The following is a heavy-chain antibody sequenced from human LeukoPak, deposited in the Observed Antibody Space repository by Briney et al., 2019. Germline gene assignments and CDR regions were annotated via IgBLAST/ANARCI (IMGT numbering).Heavy chain of an antibody. D-gene: IGHD2-2*01. CDR1: GSSFSSYE. CDR3: ARGYCSSTSCYNLLTKHPFDY. J-gene: IGHJ4*02. CDR2: ISSSGGTI. Sequence: GGSLRLSCAASGSSFSSYEMNWVRQAPGKGLEWISYISSSGGTIYYADSVKGRFTISRDNTKNSLYLQMNSLSAEDTAVYYCARGYCSSTSCYNLLTKHPFDYWGQGTLVTVSS. V-gene: IGHV3-48*03.